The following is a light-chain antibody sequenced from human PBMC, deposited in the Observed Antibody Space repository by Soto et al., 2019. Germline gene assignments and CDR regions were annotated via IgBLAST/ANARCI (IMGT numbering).Light chain of an antibody. V-gene: IGKV3-11*01. J-gene: IGKJ3*01. CDR1: QSVDCY. Sequence: VLTQSPATLYLSPGDRAPLSCRASQSVDCYVAWYQQKPGQAPRLLIYDALKRATGTPDRFSGSGSGTDFTLTISRLEPEDFAVYYCQQRSNWPPITFGPGTKVDLK. CDR3: QQRSNWPPIT. CDR2: DAL.